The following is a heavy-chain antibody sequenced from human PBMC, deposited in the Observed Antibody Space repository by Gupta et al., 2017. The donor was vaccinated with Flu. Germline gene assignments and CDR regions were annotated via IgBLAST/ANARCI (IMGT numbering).Heavy chain of an antibody. J-gene: IGHJ3*02. V-gene: IGHV3-30*03. CDR2: ISSDGSHE. CDR3: ARGSGWFGEGLRDAFNI. Sequence: PGMGLEWVAVISSDGSHEHYADSVKGRFTISRDNSKNTLSLQLNSLRSEDTAVYFGARGSGWFGEGLRDAFNIWGQGAMVTVSS. D-gene: IGHD3-10*01.